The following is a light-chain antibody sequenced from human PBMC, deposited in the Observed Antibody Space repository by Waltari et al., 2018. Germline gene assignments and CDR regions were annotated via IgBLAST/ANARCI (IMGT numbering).Light chain of an antibody. CDR3: QHWGT. Sequence: EIVLTQSPASLSVSTGERATLSCRASQSVSSNLAWYQQTPGQAPSLLIYGASTRAPGIPARFSGSGSGTEFTLTISSLQSEDFAVYYCQHWGTFGQGTKVEIK. J-gene: IGKJ1*01. CDR1: QSVSSN. CDR2: GAS. V-gene: IGKV3-15*01.